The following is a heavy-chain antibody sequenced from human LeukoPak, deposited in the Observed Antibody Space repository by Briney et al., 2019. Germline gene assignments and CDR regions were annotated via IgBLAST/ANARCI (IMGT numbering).Heavy chain of an antibody. J-gene: IGHJ3*01. D-gene: IGHD2-8*01. CDR3: ARATDASVNTAFDV. V-gene: IGHV4-4*07. CDR1: GGSINNYF. Sequence: SETLSLTCNISGGSINNYFWNWIRQPAGKGLEWIGRVYSSGTTDYNPFLKSRLTMSVDTSKKQFSLRLSSVTAADTAMYYCARATDASVNTAFDVWGQGTVVTVSS. CDR2: VYSSGTT.